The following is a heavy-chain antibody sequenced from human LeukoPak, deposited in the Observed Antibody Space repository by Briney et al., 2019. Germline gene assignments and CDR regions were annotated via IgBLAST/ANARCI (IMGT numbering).Heavy chain of an antibody. CDR1: GFTFSSYW. Sequence: GGSLRLSCAASGFTFSSYWMSWVRQAPGKGLEWVANIKQGGSEKYYVDSVKGRFTISRDNAKNSLYLQMNSLRAEDTAVYFCAKSTRAVMAMMDVWGKGTTVTVSS. CDR2: IKQGGSEK. D-gene: IGHD3-16*01. V-gene: IGHV3-7*01. J-gene: IGHJ6*04. CDR3: AKSTRAVMAMMDV.